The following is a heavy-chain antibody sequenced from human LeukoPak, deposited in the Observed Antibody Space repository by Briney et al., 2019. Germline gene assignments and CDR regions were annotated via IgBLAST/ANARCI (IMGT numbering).Heavy chain of an antibody. J-gene: IGHJ4*02. D-gene: IGHD6-13*01. CDR2: IKQDGSEI. CDR1: GFTFSSYW. CDR3: AREGYSSSWYYFDY. Sequence: GGSLRLSCAASGFTFSSYWMSWVRQAPGKGLAWVANIKQDGSEIYYVDSVKGRFTISRDNAKNSLYLQMNSLRAEDTAVYYCAREGYSSSWYYFDYWGQGTLVTVSS. V-gene: IGHV3-7*01.